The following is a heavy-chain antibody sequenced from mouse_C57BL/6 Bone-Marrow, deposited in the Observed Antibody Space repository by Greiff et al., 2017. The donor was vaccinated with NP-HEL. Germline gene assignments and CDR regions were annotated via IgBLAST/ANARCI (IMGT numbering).Heavy chain of an antibody. CDR3: ARSDYGYYFDY. V-gene: IGHV1-69*01. CDR2: IDPSDSYT. CDR1: GYTFTSYW. D-gene: IGHD1-1*01. J-gene: IGHJ2*01. Sequence: VKLSCKASGYTFTSYWMHWVKQRPGQGLEWIGEIDPSDSYTNYNQKFNGKSTLTVDKSSSTAYMQLSSLTSEDSAVYYCARSDYGYYFDYWGQGTTLTVSS.